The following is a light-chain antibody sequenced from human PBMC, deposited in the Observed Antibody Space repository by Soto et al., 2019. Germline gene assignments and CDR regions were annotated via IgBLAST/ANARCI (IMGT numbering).Light chain of an antibody. CDR1: SSDVGGYNY. J-gene: IGLJ2*01. Sequence: QSALTQPRSVSGSPGQSVTISCTGTSSDVGGYNYVSWYQQHPGKAPKLMIYDVSKRPSGVPDRFSGSKSGNTASLTISGLQAEDEADYYCCSYAGSYTLVVFGGETKVTVL. CDR3: CSYAGSYTLVV. CDR2: DVS. V-gene: IGLV2-11*01.